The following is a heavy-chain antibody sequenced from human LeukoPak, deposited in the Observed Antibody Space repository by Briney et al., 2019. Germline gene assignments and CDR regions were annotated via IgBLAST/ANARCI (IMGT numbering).Heavy chain of an antibody. V-gene: IGHV3-53*01. CDR2: IYSGGST. CDR3: ARSMAGITGVFDY. CDR1: GFTLSSNY. Sequence: GGSLRLSCAASGFTLSSNYMSWVRQAPGKGLEWGSVIYSGGSTYYADSVKGRFTISRDNSKNTLYLQMNSLRAEDTAVYYCARSMAGITGVFDYWGQGTLVTVSS. J-gene: IGHJ4*02. D-gene: IGHD6-19*01.